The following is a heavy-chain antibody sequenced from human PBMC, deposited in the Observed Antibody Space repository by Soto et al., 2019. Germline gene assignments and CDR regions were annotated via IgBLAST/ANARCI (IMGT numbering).Heavy chain of an antibody. CDR3: TRGPRPISTGTGAY. J-gene: IGHJ4*02. D-gene: IGHD3-10*01. Sequence: PWWSLGLGCASSGVTVDTKGMTWVRQVPGKGLEWVSAISAGGGTTYYADSVRGRFTISRDNVNDTLYLQMNNLRAEDSGLYYCTRGPRPISTGTGAYRGQGTPVTVSS. CDR2: ISAGGGTT. CDR1: GVTVDTKG. V-gene: IGHV3-23*01.